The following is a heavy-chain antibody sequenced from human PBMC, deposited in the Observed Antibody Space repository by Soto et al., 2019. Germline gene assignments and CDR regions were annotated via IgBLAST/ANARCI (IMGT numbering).Heavy chain of an antibody. Sequence: PSETLSLTCTVSGGSISSSSYYWGWIRQPPGKGLEWIGSIYYSGSTYYNPSLKSRVTISVDTSKNQFSLKLSSVTAADTAVYYCARGQLWCDYWGQGTLVTVSS. CDR2: IYYSGST. CDR3: ARGQLWCDY. V-gene: IGHV4-39*07. D-gene: IGHD5-18*01. CDR1: GGSISSSSYY. J-gene: IGHJ4*02.